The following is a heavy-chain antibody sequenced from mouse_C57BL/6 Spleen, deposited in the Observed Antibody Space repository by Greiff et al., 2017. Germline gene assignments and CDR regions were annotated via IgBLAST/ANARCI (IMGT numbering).Heavy chain of an antibody. D-gene: IGHD2-13*01. CDR2: INPSSGYT. Sequence: QVQLQQSGAELARPGASVKMSCTASGYTFTSYTMHWVKQRPGQGLEWIGYINPSSGYTKYNQKFKDKATLTADKSSSTAYMQLSSLTSEDSAVYYCARAFDGDYPFGGQGTTLTVSS. CDR3: ARAFDGDYPF. CDR1: GYTFTSYT. V-gene: IGHV1-4*01. J-gene: IGHJ2*01.